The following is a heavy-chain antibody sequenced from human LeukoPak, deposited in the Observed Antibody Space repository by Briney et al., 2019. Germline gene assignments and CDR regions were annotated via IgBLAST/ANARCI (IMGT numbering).Heavy chain of an antibody. Sequence: ASVKVSCKASGYTFTSYDINWVRQATGQGLEWIGFTNSNTGNKVFVQKLQGRVIMTSDTYIHAAYMELNAQPANERPVYYLVTTRRNNPTRGQGTLVTVSS. V-gene: IGHV1-8*01. CDR1: GYTFTSYD. D-gene: IGHD1-14*01. CDR3: VTTRRNNPT. J-gene: IGHJ4*02. CDR2: TNSNTGNK.